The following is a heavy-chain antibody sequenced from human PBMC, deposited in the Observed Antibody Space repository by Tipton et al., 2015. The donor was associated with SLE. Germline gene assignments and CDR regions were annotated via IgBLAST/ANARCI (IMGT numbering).Heavy chain of an antibody. V-gene: IGHV4-61*02. D-gene: IGHD7-27*01. CDR2: IYTSGST. J-gene: IGHJ6*03. CDR1: GGSISSGSYY. Sequence: TLSLTCTVSGGSISSGSYYWSWIRQPAGKGLEWIGRIYTSGSTNYNPSLKSRVTISVDTSKNHFSLKLSSVTAADTAVYYCARGAGDDYYYYMDVWGKGTTVTVSS. CDR3: ARGAGDDYYYYMDV.